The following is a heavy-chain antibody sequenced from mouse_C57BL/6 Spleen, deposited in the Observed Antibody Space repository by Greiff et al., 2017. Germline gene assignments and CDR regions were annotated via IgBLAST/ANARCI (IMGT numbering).Heavy chain of an antibody. CDR3: ARHGYDGAWFAY. CDR2: ISNLAYSI. Sequence: EVQRVESGGGLVQPGGSLKLSCAASGFTFSDYGMAWVRQAPRKGPEWVAFISNLAYSIYSADTVTGRFTISRENAKNTLYLEMSSLRSEDTAMYYCARHGYDGAWFAYWGQGTLVTVSA. J-gene: IGHJ3*01. V-gene: IGHV5-15*01. CDR1: GFTFSDYG. D-gene: IGHD2-2*01.